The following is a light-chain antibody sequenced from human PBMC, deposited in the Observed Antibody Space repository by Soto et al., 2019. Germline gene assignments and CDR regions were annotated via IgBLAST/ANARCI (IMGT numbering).Light chain of an antibody. CDR1: QSISSY. Sequence: PCSPSASVRVWISITCRASQSISSYLNWYQQKPGKAPKLLIYDVASLESGVPSRFSGSGSETEFTLTIICQFTNDYATYSCQRYYRYSTFAKGTIVE. CDR2: DVA. V-gene: IGKV1-5*01. J-gene: IGKJ1*01. CDR3: QRYYRYST.